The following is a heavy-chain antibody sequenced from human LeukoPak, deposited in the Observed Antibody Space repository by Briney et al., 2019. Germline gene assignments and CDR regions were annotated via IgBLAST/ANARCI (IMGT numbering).Heavy chain of an antibody. J-gene: IGHJ4*02. D-gene: IGHD2-21*01. CDR2: ISAYNGNT. V-gene: IGHV1-18*01. CDR3: ARAGAFCGGDCYRLDY. CDR1: GYTFTSYG. Sequence: ASVKVSCKASGYTFTSYGISWVRQAPGQGLEWMGWISAYNGNTNYAQKFQGRVTMTADEATSTAYMELSSLRSEDTAVYYCARAGAFCGGDCYRLDYWGQGTLVTVSS.